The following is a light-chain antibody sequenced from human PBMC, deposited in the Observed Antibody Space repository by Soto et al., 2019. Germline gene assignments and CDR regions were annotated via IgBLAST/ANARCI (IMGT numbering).Light chain of an antibody. J-gene: IGKJ1*01. V-gene: IGKV3-20*01. CDR2: AAS. CDR3: QQCGGSPWT. CDR1: QTVGSYY. Sequence: EIVLTQSPGTLSLSPGEGATLSCGASQTVGSYYLAWYQQKPGQAPRLLIYAASNRATGIPDRFSGSGSGTDFTLTISRLEPEDFAVYFCQQCGGSPWTFGQGTKVEIK.